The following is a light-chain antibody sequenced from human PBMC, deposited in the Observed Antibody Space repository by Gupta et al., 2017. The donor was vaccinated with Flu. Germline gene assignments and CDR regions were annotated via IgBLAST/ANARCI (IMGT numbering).Light chain of an antibody. CDR2: GAY. CDR1: QSVSSTY. Sequence: EVVLTQSPGSLSVSPGERATLSCRASQSVSSTYLSWYQRKPGQAPRLLIYGAYSRATGIPDRFSGSWSGTDFTLTISRLEPEDFAVYYCQQYDNSPFTFGGGTKVEIK. V-gene: IGKV3-20*01. J-gene: IGKJ4*01. CDR3: QQYDNSPFT.